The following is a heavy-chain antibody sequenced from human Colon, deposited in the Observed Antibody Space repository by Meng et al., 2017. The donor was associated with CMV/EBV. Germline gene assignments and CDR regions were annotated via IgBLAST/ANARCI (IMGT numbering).Heavy chain of an antibody. CDR1: GFTFSSYD. Sequence: GGSLRLSCAASGFTFSSYDMTWVRQAPGKGLEWVSAISGSGGSAYYADSVKGRITISRDNSKNTVYLQISSLRAEDTAVYYCVKDRWNSGATPYDQWGQGTLVTVSS. CDR2: ISGSGGSA. D-gene: IGHD1/OR15-1a*01. J-gene: IGHJ4*02. CDR3: VKDRWNSGATPYDQ. V-gene: IGHV3-23*01.